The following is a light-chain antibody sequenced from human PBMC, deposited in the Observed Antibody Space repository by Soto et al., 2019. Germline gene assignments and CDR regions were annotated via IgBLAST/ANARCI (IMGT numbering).Light chain of an antibody. Sequence: QSALTQPASVSGSPGQSITISCTGTSSDVGGYNYVSWYQHHPGKAPKLMIYEVSNRPSGVSNRFSGSKSGNTASLTISWLQAEDEADYYCSSYTTSSTVYVFGTGTKVTVL. CDR1: SSDVGGYNY. CDR3: SSYTTSSTVYV. V-gene: IGLV2-14*01. CDR2: EVS. J-gene: IGLJ1*01.